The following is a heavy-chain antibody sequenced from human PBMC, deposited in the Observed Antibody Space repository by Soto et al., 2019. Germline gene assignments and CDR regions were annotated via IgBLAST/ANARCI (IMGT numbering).Heavy chain of an antibody. CDR2: VNHSGDT. J-gene: IGHJ4*02. V-gene: IGHV4-34*01. CDR3: ARVGYFDSSGFYAPFDY. CDR1: GQSFSGYY. D-gene: IGHD3-22*01. Sequence: KPSETLSLTCAVYGQSFSGYYWSWIRQPPGKGLEWIGEVNHSGDTTYNPSLRSRVTISADTSKSQFSLKVKSVTAADTAVYYCARVGYFDSSGFYAPFDYWGRGSLVTVS.